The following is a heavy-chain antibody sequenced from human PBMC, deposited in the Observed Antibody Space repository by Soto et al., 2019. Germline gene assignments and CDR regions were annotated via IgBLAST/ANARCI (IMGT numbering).Heavy chain of an antibody. Sequence: PGESLKISCKGSGYSFTSYWISWVRQMPGKGLEWMGRIDPSDSYTNYSPSFQGHVTISADKSISTAYLQWSGLKASDTAMYYCARLAAMDTLNYYYGMDVWGQGTTVTVSS. D-gene: IGHD5-18*01. CDR3: ARLAAMDTLNYYYGMDV. CDR1: GYSFTSYW. CDR2: IDPSDSYT. V-gene: IGHV5-10-1*01. J-gene: IGHJ6*02.